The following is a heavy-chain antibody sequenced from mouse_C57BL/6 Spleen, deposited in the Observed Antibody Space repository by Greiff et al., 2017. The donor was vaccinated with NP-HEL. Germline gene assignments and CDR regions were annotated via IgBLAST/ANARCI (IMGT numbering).Heavy chain of an antibody. D-gene: IGHD1-1*01. CDR2: ISDGGSYT. J-gene: IGHJ1*03. CDR3: ARDVNYYGSSPRWYFDV. Sequence: EVKLVESGGGLVKPGGSLKLSCAASGFTFSSYAMYWVRQTPEKRLEWVATISDGGSYTYYPENVKGRFTISRDNAKNNLYLQMSHLKSEDTAMYYGARDVNYYGSSPRWYFDVWGTGTTVTVSS. CDR1: GFTFSSYA. V-gene: IGHV5-4*01.